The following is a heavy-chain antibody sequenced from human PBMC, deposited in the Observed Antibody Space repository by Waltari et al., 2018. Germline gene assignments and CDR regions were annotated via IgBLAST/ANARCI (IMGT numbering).Heavy chain of an antibody. D-gene: IGHD3-22*01. CDR1: GYSISSGYS. CDR3: ARDDRGYYDSSGYYAFDI. V-gene: IGHV4-38-2*02. J-gene: IGHJ3*02. CDR2: IYHSGST. Sequence: QVQLQESGPGLVKPSATLSLTCAVPGYSISSGYSWGWIRHPPGKGLEWIGSIYHSGSTYYNPSLKSRVTISVDTSKNQFSLKLSSVTAADTAVYYCARDDRGYYDSSGYYAFDIWGQGTMVTVSS.